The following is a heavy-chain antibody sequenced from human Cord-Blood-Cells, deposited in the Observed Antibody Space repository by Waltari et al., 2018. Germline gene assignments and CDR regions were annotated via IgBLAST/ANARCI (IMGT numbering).Heavy chain of an antibody. CDR2: IYYSGST. Sequence: QLQLQESGPGLVKLSETLSLTCTVSGGSIRSSSYYWGWIRQRPGKGLEWIGSIYYSGSTNYNPSRKSRCNLSVDTSKNQFSLKLSSVTAADTAVYYCARPYSSSWYANDAFDIWGQGTMVTVSS. CDR1: GGSIRSSSYY. D-gene: IGHD6-13*01. V-gene: IGHV4-39*01. CDR3: ARPYSSSWYANDAFDI. J-gene: IGHJ3*02.